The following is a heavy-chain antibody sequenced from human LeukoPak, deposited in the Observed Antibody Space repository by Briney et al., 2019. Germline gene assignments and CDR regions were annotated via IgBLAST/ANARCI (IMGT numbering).Heavy chain of an antibody. CDR1: GGSISSGDYY. CDR2: IYYSGST. V-gene: IGHV4-30-4*01. Sequence: PSETLSLTCTVSGGSISSGDYYWSWIRQPPGKGLEWIGYIYYSGSTYYNPSLKSRVTISVDTSKNQFSLKLSSVTAADTAVYYCARGTLAVDTSHYFDYWGQGTLVTVSS. J-gene: IGHJ4*02. D-gene: IGHD4-23*01. CDR3: ARGTLAVDTSHYFDY.